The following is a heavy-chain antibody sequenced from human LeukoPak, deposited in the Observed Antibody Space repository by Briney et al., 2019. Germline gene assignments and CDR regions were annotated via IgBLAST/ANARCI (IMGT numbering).Heavy chain of an antibody. D-gene: IGHD6-19*01. CDR1: GYSFTSYW. V-gene: IGHV5-51*01. Sequence: GGSLKISGQGSGYSFTSYWIGWARQMHGKGLEWMGIIYPGDSDTRYSPSFPGQVTISAAKSISTASLQWSSLKASDTAMYYCASGAVAGWAFDIWGQGTMVTVSS. CDR2: IYPGDSDT. CDR3: ASGAVAGWAFDI. J-gene: IGHJ3*02.